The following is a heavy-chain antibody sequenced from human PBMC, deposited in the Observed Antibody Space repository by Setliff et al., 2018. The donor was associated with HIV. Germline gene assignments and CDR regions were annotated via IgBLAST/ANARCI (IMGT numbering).Heavy chain of an antibody. Sequence: SETLSLTCAVYGGSFSGYYWSWIRQPPRKRLEWIGELNDSGSTTYNPSLKSRVTISVDTSKTQFSLRLSSVTAADTAVYYCARGTKFVWGRWVDPWGKGKRGTVS. CDR3: ARGTKFVWGRWVDP. CDR1: GGSFSGYY. J-gene: IGHJ5*02. CDR2: LNDSGST. D-gene: IGHD3-16*01. V-gene: IGHV4-34*01.